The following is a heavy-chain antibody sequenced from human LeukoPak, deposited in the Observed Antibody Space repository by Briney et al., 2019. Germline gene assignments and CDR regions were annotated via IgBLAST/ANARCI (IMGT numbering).Heavy chain of an antibody. V-gene: IGHV3-21*01. CDR1: GFTFSSYS. J-gene: IGHJ4*02. D-gene: IGHD6-19*01. CDR3: ARVLGQWLVDY. Sequence: GGSLRLSCAASGFTFSSYSMNWVRQAPGKGLEWVSSISSSSNYIYYADSVKGRFTISRDNAKNSLYLQMNSLRAEDTAVYYCARVLGQWLVDYWGQGTLVTVSS. CDR2: ISSSSNYI.